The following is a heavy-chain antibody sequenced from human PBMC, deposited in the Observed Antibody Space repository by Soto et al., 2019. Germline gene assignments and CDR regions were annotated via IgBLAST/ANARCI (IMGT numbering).Heavy chain of an antibody. CDR2: IYYSGST. V-gene: IGHV4-31*03. J-gene: IGHJ4*02. D-gene: IGHD3-22*01. Sequence: SETLSLTRTVSGGSISSGGYYWSWIRQHPGKGLEWIGYIYYSGSTYYNPSLKSRVTISVDTSKNQFSLKLSSVTAADTAVYYCARFGYSTNIGIDYWGQGTLVTVSS. CDR1: GGSISSGGYY. CDR3: ARFGYSTNIGIDY.